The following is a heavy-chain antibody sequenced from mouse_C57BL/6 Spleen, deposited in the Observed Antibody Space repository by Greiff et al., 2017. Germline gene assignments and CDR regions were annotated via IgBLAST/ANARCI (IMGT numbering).Heavy chain of an antibody. J-gene: IGHJ1*03. CDR3: TIYYYGSSGYFDV. Sequence: EVKVEESGGGLVQPGGSMKLSCAASGFTFSDAWMDWVRQSPEKGLEWVAEIRNKANSHATYYAESVKGRFTISRDDSKSSVYLHMHSLRAEDTGIYYCTIYYYGSSGYFDVWGTGTTVTVSS. V-gene: IGHV6-6*01. D-gene: IGHD1-1*01. CDR2: IRNKANSHAT. CDR1: GFTFSDAW.